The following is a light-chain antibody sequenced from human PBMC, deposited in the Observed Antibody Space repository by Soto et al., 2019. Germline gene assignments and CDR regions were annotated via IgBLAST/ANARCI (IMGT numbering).Light chain of an antibody. CDR3: QQYNNWPPIT. J-gene: IGKJ5*01. Sequence: ELVLTQSPATLSLSPGERATLSCRASQSVSGNLAWYQQKPGQAPRLLIYDTSTRATGIPARFSGSGSGTEFTLTISSLQSEDFAVYYCQQYNNWPPITFGQGTRLEIK. V-gene: IGKV3-15*01. CDR2: DTS. CDR1: QSVSGN.